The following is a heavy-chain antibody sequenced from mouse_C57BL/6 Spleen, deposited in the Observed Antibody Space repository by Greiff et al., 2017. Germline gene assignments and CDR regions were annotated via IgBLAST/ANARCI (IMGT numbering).Heavy chain of an antibody. Sequence: VQLQQSGPELVKPGASVKISCKASGYSFTSYYIHWVKQRPGQGLEWIGWIYPGSGNTKYNEKFKGKATLTADTSSSTAYMQLSSLTSEDSAVYYCARGQLRPHFDYWGQGTTLTVSS. CDR1: GYSFTSYY. CDR3: ARGQLRPHFDY. D-gene: IGHD3-2*02. J-gene: IGHJ2*01. V-gene: IGHV1-66*01. CDR2: IYPGSGNT.